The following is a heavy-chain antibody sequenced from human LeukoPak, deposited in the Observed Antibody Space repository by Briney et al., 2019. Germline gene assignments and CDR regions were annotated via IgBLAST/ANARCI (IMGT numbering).Heavy chain of an antibody. CDR1: GYTFTSYD. D-gene: IGHD3-10*01. Sequence: GASVKVSCKASGYTFTSYDINWVRQATGQGLEWMGWMNPNSGSTGYAQKFQGRVTMTRNTSISTAYMELSSLRSEDTAVYYCAREITMVRGGNDYWGQGTLVTVSS. J-gene: IGHJ4*02. CDR2: MNPNSGST. V-gene: IGHV1-8*01. CDR3: AREITMVRGGNDY.